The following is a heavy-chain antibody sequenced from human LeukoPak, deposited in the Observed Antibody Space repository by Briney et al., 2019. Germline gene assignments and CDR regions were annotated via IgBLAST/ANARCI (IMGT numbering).Heavy chain of an antibody. Sequence: SETLSLTCTVSGGSISSYYWRWIRQPPGKGLEWIGYIYYSGSTNYNPSLKTRVTISIDTSKNQFSLKLTSVTAADTAIFYCASGYFVHTFDFWGQGTLVTVSS. CDR1: GGSISSYY. CDR2: IYYSGST. J-gene: IGHJ4*02. CDR3: ASGYFVHTFDF. V-gene: IGHV4-59*08. D-gene: IGHD2-2*03.